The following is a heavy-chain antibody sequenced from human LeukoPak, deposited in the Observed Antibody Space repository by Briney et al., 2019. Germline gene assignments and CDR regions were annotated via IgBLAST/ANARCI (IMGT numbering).Heavy chain of an antibody. CDR1: GFTFSSYG. V-gene: IGHV3-48*04. Sequence: GGSLRLSCAASGFTFSSYGMSWVRQAPGKGLEWVSYISSSGSTIYYADSVKGRFTISRDNAKNSLYLQMNSLRAEDTAVYYCARERHMAYFDYWGQGTLVTVSS. CDR2: ISSSGSTI. CDR3: ARERHMAYFDY. J-gene: IGHJ4*02. D-gene: IGHD5-24*01.